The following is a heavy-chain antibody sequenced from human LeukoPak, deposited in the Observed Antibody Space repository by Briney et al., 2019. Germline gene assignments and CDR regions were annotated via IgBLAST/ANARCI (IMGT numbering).Heavy chain of an antibody. J-gene: IGHJ2*01. CDR2: IYYSGST. CDR3: ARGYDSSGYYSTRNYWYFDL. D-gene: IGHD3-22*01. Sequence: SETLSLTCTVSGGSISSHYWSWIRQPPGKGLEWIGYIYYSGSTNYNPSLKSRVTISVDTSKNQFSLKLSSVTAADTAVYYCARGYDSSGYYSTRNYWYFDLWGRGTLVTVSS. CDR1: GGSISSHY. V-gene: IGHV4-59*11.